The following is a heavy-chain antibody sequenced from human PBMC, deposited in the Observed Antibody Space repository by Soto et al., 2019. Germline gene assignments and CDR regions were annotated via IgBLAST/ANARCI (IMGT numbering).Heavy chain of an antibody. D-gene: IGHD3-16*02. J-gene: IGHJ5*02. CDR1: GGSISSGGYY. V-gene: IGHV4-31*03. CDR2: IYYSGSI. CDR3: ARYLSGYWFDP. Sequence: QVQLQESGPGLVKPSPTLSLTCTVSGGSISSGGYYWSWIRQHPRKGLELIGYIYYSGSIFYNPSIMSRVTTSGDTSKNQFSLKLSSVTAADTAVYYCARYLSGYWFDPWGQGTLVTVSS.